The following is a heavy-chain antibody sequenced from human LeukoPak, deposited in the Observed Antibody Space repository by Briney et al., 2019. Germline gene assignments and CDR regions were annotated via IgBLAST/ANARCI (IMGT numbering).Heavy chain of an antibody. CDR2: ISYIGST. Sequence: PSETLSLTCTGSGGSFSSHYWSWIRQPPGKGLEWIGYISYIGSTNYNPSLKSRVTISVDTSKNQFSLKLSSVTAADTAVYHCARDPTTVTKGLDIWGQGTMVTVSP. D-gene: IGHD4-17*01. CDR3: ARDPTTVTKGLDI. J-gene: IGHJ3*02. V-gene: IGHV4-59*11. CDR1: GGSFSSHY.